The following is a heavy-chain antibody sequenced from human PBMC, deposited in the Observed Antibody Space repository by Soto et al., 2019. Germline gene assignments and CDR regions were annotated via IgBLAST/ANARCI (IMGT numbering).Heavy chain of an antibody. J-gene: IGHJ3*02. CDR1: GGSISSGGYS. CDR2: IYHSGST. CDR3: ARDTWYDSSGRPGAFDI. Sequence: QLQLQESGSGLVKPSQTLSLTCAVSGGSISSGGYSWSWIRQPPGKGLEWIGYIYHSGSTSYNPSLKSRVTISVDRSKNQFSLKLSSVTAADTAVYYCARDTWYDSSGRPGAFDIWGQGTMVTVSS. D-gene: IGHD3-22*01. V-gene: IGHV4-30-2*01.